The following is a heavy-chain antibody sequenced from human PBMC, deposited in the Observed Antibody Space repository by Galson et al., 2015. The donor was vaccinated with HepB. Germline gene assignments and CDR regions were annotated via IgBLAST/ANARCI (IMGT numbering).Heavy chain of an antibody. CDR1: GFTFSSYW. D-gene: IGHD3-10*01. CDR2: INQDGSSK. J-gene: IGHJ6*02. Sequence: SLRLSCAASGFTFSSYWMNWVRQAPGKGLEWVAHINQDGSSKYYVDFVKGRFTISRDNAKDSVYLQLDSLRAEDTAVYYCARRISLVRGIITKPDYYYGMDVWGQGTTVTVAS. CDR3: ARRISLVRGIITKPDYYYGMDV. V-gene: IGHV3-7*03.